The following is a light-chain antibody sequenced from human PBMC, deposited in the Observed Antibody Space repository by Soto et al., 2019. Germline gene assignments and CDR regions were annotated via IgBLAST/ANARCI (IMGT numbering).Light chain of an antibody. Sequence: QSVLTQPASVSGSPGQSITISCTGTSSDVGSYNLVSWYQQHPGKAPKLMIYEVSKRPSGVSNRFSGSKSGNTASLTISGPQAEDEADYYCCSYAGSSTSFGTGTKVTVL. V-gene: IGLV2-23*02. CDR3: CSYAGSSTS. CDR1: SSDVGSYNL. CDR2: EVS. J-gene: IGLJ1*01.